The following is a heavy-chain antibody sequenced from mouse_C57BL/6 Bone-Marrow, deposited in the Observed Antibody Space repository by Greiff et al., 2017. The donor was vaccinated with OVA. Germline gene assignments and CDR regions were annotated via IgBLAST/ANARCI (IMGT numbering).Heavy chain of an antibody. V-gene: IGHV1-64*01. CDR3: ARDYYGISLSWFAY. CDR1: GYTFTSYW. CDR2: IHPNSGST. D-gene: IGHD1-1*01. Sequence: QVQLQQPGAELVKPGASVKLSCKASGYTFTSYWMHWVKQRPGQGLEWIGMIHPNSGSTNYNEKLKSKAPLTVDKSSSTAYMQLSSLTSEVSAVYYCARDYYGISLSWFAYWGQGTLVTVSA. J-gene: IGHJ3*01.